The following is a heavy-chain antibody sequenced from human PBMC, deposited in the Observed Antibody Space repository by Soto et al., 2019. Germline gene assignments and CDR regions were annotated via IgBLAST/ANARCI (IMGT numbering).Heavy chain of an antibody. J-gene: IGHJ6*02. CDR3: ASAVYCTTDNCWDDFYYYNMDV. Sequence: SETLCLTCVATGASISSNKHCWTWVCQPPGKGLELFGEISHTGGVNYMSSLRGRITMSVDKTKNQFSLRLSSRTAADTATYYCASAVYCTTDNCWDDFYYYNMDVWGQGTTVAVSS. CDR2: ISHTGGV. V-gene: IGHV4-4*02. D-gene: IGHD1-1*01. CDR1: GASISSNKHC.